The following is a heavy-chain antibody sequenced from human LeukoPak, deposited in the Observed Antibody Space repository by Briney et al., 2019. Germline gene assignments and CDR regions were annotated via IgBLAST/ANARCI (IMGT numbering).Heavy chain of an antibody. CDR1: GGSISSSSYY. D-gene: IGHD2-15*01. Sequence: PSETLSLTCTVSGGSISSSSYYWGWIRQPPGKGLEWIGSIYYSGSTYYNPSLKSRVTISVDTSKNQFSLKLSSVTAADTAVYYCARGPYCSGGSCYWDDAFDIWGQGTMVTVSS. CDR2: IYYSGST. CDR3: ARGPYCSGGSCYWDDAFDI. J-gene: IGHJ3*02. V-gene: IGHV4-39*07.